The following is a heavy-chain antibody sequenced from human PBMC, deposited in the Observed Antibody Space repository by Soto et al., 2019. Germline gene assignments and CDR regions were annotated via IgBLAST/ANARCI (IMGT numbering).Heavy chain of an antibody. Sequence: GGSLRLSCAASGFTFSSYAMHWVRQAPGKGLEWVAVISYDGSNKYYADSVKGRFTISRDNSKNTLYLQMNSLRAEDTAVYYCASDLYGGATTGDYWGQGTLVTVSS. J-gene: IGHJ4*02. D-gene: IGHD1-26*01. V-gene: IGHV3-30-3*01. CDR2: ISYDGSNK. CDR3: ASDLYGGATTGDY. CDR1: GFTFSSYA.